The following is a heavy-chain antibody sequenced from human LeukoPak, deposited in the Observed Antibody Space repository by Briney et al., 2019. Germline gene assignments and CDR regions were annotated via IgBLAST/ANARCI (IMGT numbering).Heavy chain of an antibody. D-gene: IGHD6-19*01. J-gene: IGHJ4*02. CDR1: GYSFTNYW. Sequence: GESLKISCKGSGYSFTNYWIGWVRQMPGKGLEWMGIIYPGDSDTRYSSSFQGQVAISADKSTTTAYLQWGSLKASDTAMYYCAMDAYSSGWHFDYWGQGTLVTVSS. V-gene: IGHV5-51*01. CDR3: AMDAYSSGWHFDY. CDR2: IYPGDSDT.